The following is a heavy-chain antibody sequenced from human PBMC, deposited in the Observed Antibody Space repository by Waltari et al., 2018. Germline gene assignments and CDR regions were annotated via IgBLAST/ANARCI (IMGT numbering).Heavy chain of an antibody. CDR1: GYSISSGYY. V-gene: IGHV4-38-2*01. CDR2: IYHSGST. Sequence: QVQLQESGPGLVKPSETLSLTCAVSGYSISSGYYWGWIRQPPGKGLEWIGSIYHSGSTYYNPSLKRRVTISVDTSKNQFSLKLSSVTAADTAVYYCGRDSSSWSGDAFDIWGQGTMVTVSS. J-gene: IGHJ3*02. CDR3: GRDSSSWSGDAFDI. D-gene: IGHD6-13*01.